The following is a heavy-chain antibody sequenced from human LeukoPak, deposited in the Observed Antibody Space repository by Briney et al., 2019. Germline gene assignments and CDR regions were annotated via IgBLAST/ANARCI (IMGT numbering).Heavy chain of an antibody. J-gene: IGHJ4*02. CDR1: GFTFSTYS. CDR3: ASSIVVDGTSPFDY. D-gene: IGHD6-13*01. V-gene: IGHV3-48*04. Sequence: PTGGSLRLSCAASGFTFSTYSMNWVRQAPGKGLEWVSYISSTSGTKYYADSVKGRITISRDNAKNSLYLQMNSLRAEDTAVYYCASSIVVDGTSPFDYWGQGTLVTVSS. CDR2: ISSTSGTK.